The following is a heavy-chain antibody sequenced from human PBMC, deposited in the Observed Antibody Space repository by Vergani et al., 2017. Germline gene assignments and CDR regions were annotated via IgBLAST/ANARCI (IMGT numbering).Heavy chain of an antibody. J-gene: IGHJ4*02. CDR2: IYTSGST. CDR3: ARRAARGTYYFDY. CDR1: GGSISSGSYY. Sequence: QVQLQESGPGLVKPSQTLSLTCTVSGGSISSGSYYWSWLRQPAGKGLGWIGRIYTSGSTNYNPSLKSRVTISVDTSKNQFSLKLSSVTAADTAVYYCARRAARGTYYFDYWGQGTLVTVSS. V-gene: IGHV4-61*02. D-gene: IGHD6-6*01.